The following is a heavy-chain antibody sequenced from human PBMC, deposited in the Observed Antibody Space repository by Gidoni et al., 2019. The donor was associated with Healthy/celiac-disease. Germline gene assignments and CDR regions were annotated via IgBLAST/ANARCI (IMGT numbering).Heavy chain of an antibody. Sequence: EVQLVESGAGLVQPGGSLRLSCAASGFTFSRYEMNWVRQAPGKGLEWVSYISSSGSTIYYADSVKGRFTISRDNAKNSLYLQMNSLRAEDTAVYYCARGPSSSWAIYYYYYGMDVWGQGTTVTVSS. J-gene: IGHJ6*02. V-gene: IGHV3-48*03. CDR3: ARGPSSSWAIYYYYYGMDV. CDR1: GFTFSRYE. CDR2: ISSSGSTI. D-gene: IGHD6-13*01.